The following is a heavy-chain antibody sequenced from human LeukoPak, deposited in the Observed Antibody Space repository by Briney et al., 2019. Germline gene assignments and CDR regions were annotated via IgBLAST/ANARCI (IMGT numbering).Heavy chain of an antibody. CDR3: ARSDNGDRR. V-gene: IGHV5-10-1*01. J-gene: IGHJ4*02. Sequence: GESLEIYCKGSGYTFTSYWISLVRQMPGKGLEWIGRINPRDSYTNYRPSFQGRVTISADKSISTAYLQWSSLEASDTAMYFCARSDNGDRRWGQGTLVTVSS. CDR1: GYTFTSYW. CDR2: INPRDSYT. D-gene: IGHD4-17*01.